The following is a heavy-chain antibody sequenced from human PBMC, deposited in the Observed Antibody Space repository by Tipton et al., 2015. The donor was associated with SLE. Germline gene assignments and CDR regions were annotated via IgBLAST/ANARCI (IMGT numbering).Heavy chain of an antibody. Sequence: TLSLTCTVSGGSISSSCYYWGWIRQPPGKGLEWIGSIYYSWSTHYNPSLRSRVTISIDTSNNQVSLKLSSVTAADTAVYYCATGGFKFNNWFDPWGQGTLVTVSS. V-gene: IGHV4-39*07. CDR2: IYYSWST. CDR1: GGSISSSCYY. CDR3: ATGGFKFNNWFDP. J-gene: IGHJ5*02. D-gene: IGHD3-16*01.